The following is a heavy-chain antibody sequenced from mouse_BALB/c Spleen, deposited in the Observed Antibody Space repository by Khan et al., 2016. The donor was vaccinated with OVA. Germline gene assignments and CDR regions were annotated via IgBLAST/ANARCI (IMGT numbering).Heavy chain of an antibody. CDR1: GYSYTNYG. V-gene: IGHV9-3-1*01. J-gene: IGHJ4*01. Sequence: QLVQSGPELKKPGETVKISFKASGYSYTNYGMIWVKQSPGKALNWMGWINTYTGKPTYADDFKGRFPFSLETFDSPVLLQINNLKNYDTATYSCDRPTYYSYTMDHWGQGTSVTGSS. CDR2: INTYTGKP. D-gene: IGHD2-10*01. CDR3: DRPTYYSYTMDH.